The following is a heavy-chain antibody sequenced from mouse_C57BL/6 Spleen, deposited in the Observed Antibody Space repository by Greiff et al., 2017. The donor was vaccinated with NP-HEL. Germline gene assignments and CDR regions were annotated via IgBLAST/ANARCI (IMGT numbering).Heavy chain of an antibody. CDR2: IWRGGST. V-gene: IGHV2-2*01. D-gene: IGHD1-1*01. J-gene: IGHJ4*01. CDR3: ARKAYYGGYYYAMDY. Sequence: QVQLQQSGPGLVQPSQSLSITCTVSGFSLTSYGVHWVRQSPGKGLEWLGVIWRGGSTDYNAAFISRLSISKDNSKSQVFFKMNSLQADDTAIDYCARKAYYGGYYYAMDYWGQGTSVTVSS. CDR1: GFSLTSYG.